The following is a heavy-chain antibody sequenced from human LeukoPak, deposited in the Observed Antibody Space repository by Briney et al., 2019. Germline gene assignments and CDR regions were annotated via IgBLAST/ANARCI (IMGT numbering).Heavy chain of an antibody. D-gene: IGHD2-21*02. J-gene: IGHJ1*01. CDR2: ISGTGTTE. Sequence: GGSLRLSCTTSGFNFSAYYMNWIRQAPGKGLEWLSHISGTGTTESYAESVKGRFTISRDNMKTTVSLQMKNLRAEDTALYFCARAPRDCPSDCYTGHCDRWGQGTPVTVSS. CDR3: ARAPRDCPSDCYTGHCDR. CDR1: GFNFSAYY. V-gene: IGHV3-11*01.